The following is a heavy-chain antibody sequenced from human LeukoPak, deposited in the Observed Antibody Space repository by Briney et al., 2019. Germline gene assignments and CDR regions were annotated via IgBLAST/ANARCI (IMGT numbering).Heavy chain of an antibody. J-gene: IGHJ4*02. CDR1: GGSISSYY. CDR2: IYYSGST. D-gene: IGHD6-19*01. CDR3: AARYRSGWYGEIDY. Sequence: ASETLSLTCAVSGGSISSYYWSWIRQPPGKGLEWIGYIYYSGSTNYNPSLKSRVTISVDTSKNQFSLKLSSVTAADTAVYYCAARYRSGWYGEIDYWGQGTLVTVSS. V-gene: IGHV4-59*01.